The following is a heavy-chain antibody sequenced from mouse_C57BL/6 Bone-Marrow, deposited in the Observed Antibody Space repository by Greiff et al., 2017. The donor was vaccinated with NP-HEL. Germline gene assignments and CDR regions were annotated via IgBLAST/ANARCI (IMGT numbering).Heavy chain of an antibody. Sequence: EVKLEVSGAELVRPGSSVKMSCKTSGYTFTSYGINWVKQRPGQGLEWIGYIYIGNGYTEYNEKFKGKATLTSDTSSSTAYMQLSSLTSEDSAIYFCARGLTTVVATDFDVWGTGTTVTVSS. CDR3: ARGLTTVVATDFDV. CDR2: IYIGNGYT. V-gene: IGHV1-58*01. D-gene: IGHD1-1*01. CDR1: GYTFTSYG. J-gene: IGHJ1*03.